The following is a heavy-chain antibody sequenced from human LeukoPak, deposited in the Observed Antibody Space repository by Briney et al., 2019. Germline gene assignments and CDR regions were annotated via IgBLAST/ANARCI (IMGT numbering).Heavy chain of an antibody. J-gene: IGHJ4*02. CDR2: FDSSGNT. V-gene: IGHV4-4*07. CDR3: ARGLVSEHRGQDLENFFDH. D-gene: IGHD3-3*01. CDR1: GGASSGYY. Sequence: PSETLSLTCTVSGGASSGYYWSWIRQPAGKRLEWIGRFDSSGNTRYNPSLESRVTMSLDTSKNQLSLRLNSVTAADTAVCYCARGLVSEHRGQDLENFFDHWGQGILVTVSS.